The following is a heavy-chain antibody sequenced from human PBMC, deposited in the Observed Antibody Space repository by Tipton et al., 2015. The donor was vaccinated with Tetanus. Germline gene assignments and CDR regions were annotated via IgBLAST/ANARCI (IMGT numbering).Heavy chain of an antibody. V-gene: IGHV3-74*01. CDR1: GFTFSNYW. D-gene: IGHD2-2*01. J-gene: IGHJ6*02. CDR3: ARGGPSRNGMDV. Sequence: SLRLSCAASGFTFSNYWIHWVRQAPGKGLVWVSRINSDGTSTYYADSVKGRFTISRDKNTLYLQMNSLRAEDTALYYCARGGPSRNGMDVWGQGTTVTVSS. CDR2: INSDGTST.